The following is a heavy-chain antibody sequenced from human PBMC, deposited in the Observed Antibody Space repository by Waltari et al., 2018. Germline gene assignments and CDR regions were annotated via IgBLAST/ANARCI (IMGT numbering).Heavy chain of an antibody. Sequence: EVQLVESGGGLVQPGRSLRLSCAASGFSFDDYAMHWVRQVPGKGLEWVSGMSWNRGSIDYADSVKGRFTISRDNAKNSLYLQMNSLRAEDTAVYYCARHSGDGYWGQGTLVTVSS. J-gene: IGHJ4*02. CDR1: GFSFDDYA. V-gene: IGHV3-9*01. CDR2: MSWNRGSI. D-gene: IGHD2-21*01. CDR3: ARHSGDGY.